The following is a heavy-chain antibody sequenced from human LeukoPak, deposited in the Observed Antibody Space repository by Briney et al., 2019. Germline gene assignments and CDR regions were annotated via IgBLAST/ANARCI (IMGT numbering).Heavy chain of an antibody. D-gene: IGHD3-22*01. V-gene: IGHV4-34*01. J-gene: IGHJ3*02. CDR1: GGSFSGYY. CDR3: ARVPDSSGHRRLLGAFDI. Sequence: ASETLSLTCAVYGGSFSGYYWSWIRQPPGKGLEWIGEINHSGSTNYNPSLKSRVTISVDRSKNQFSLKLSSVTAADTAVYYCARVPDSSGHRRLLGAFDIWGQGTMVTVSS. CDR2: INHSGST.